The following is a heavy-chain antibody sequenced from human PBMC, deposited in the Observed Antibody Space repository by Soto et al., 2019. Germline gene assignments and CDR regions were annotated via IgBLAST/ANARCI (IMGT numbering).Heavy chain of an antibody. Sequence: QVQLVQSGAEVKKPGASVKVSCKASGYTFTSYDINWVRQATGQGLEWMGWMNPNSGNTGYAQKFQGRVTMTRNTSISTAYMELSSLRSEDTAVYYCARVRGLSSGSFDYYYYYGMDVWGQGTTVTVSS. CDR3: ARVRGLSSGSFDYYYYYGMDV. CDR1: GYTFTSYD. D-gene: IGHD6-19*01. J-gene: IGHJ6*02. V-gene: IGHV1-8*01. CDR2: MNPNSGNT.